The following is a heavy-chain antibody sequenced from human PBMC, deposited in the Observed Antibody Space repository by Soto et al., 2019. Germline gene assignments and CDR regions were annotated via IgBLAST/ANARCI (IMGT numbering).Heavy chain of an antibody. V-gene: IGHV1-2*04. CDR1: GYTFTGYY. Sequence: GASVKVSCKASGYTFTGYYMHWVRQAPGQGLEWMGWINPNSGGTNYAQKFKGWVTMTRDTSISTAYMELSRLRSDDTAVYYCARGYRPYSGSYADAFDIWGQGTMVTVSS. CDR3: ARGYRPYSGSYADAFDI. J-gene: IGHJ3*02. D-gene: IGHD1-26*01. CDR2: INPNSGGT.